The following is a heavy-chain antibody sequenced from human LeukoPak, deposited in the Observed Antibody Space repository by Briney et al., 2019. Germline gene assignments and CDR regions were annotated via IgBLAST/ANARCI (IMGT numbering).Heavy chain of an antibody. CDR1: GFTFSDYY. D-gene: IGHD3-10*01. CDR3: ARGTPSRYYYGSGSYSNYYYGMDV. Sequence: GGSLRLSCAASGFTFSDYYMSWIRQAPGKGLEWVSYISGSGSTIYYADSVKGRFTISRNNAKNSLYLQMNSLRAEDTAVYYCARGTPSRYYYGSGSYSNYYYGMDVWGQGTTVTVSS. V-gene: IGHV3-11*01. J-gene: IGHJ6*02. CDR2: ISGSGSTI.